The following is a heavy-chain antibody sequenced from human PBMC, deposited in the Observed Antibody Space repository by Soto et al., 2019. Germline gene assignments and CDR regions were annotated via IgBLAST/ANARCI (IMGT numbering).Heavy chain of an antibody. CDR1: GGSISSSGYY. D-gene: IGHD1-1*01. Sequence: PSETLSLICTVSGGSISSSGYYWGWIRQPPGKGLEWIGSVYYSGSTFYNPSLKGRVTISVDTSKNQFSLRLSSVTAADAAVYYCARIYRNNWHNWFDPWSQGTLVTVSS. CDR3: ARIYRNNWHNWFDP. V-gene: IGHV4-39*01. J-gene: IGHJ5*02. CDR2: VYYSGST.